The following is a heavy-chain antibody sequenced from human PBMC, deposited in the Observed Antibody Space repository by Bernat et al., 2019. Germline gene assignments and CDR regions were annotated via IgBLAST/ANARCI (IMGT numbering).Heavy chain of an antibody. D-gene: IGHD2-21*01. CDR3: AHRLGGASGRWYSWFDP. J-gene: IGHJ5*02. Sequence: QITLKESGPTLVKPTETLTLTCTFSGFSLSTSGVGVGWIRQPPGKALEWLAVIYWDDDKRYSPSLSSRVTIIKDASKNQVVLIMTNMDPVDTATYYCAHRLGGASGRWYSWFDPWGQGILVTVSS. CDR1: GFSLSTSGVG. CDR2: IYWDDDK. V-gene: IGHV2-5*02.